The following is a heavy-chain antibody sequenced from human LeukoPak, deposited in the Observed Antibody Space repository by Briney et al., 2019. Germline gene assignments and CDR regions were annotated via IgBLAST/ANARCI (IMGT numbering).Heavy chain of an antibody. CDR1: GGTFSSYA. CDR3: ARSDTTMVRGVITPLGY. Sequence: SVKVSCKASGGTFSSYAISWVRQAPGQGLEWMGGIIPIFGTANYAQKFQGRVTITADESTSTAYMELSSLRSDDTAVYYCARSDTTMVRGVITPLGYWGQGTLVTVSS. CDR2: IIPIFGTA. D-gene: IGHD3-10*01. V-gene: IGHV1-69*13. J-gene: IGHJ4*02.